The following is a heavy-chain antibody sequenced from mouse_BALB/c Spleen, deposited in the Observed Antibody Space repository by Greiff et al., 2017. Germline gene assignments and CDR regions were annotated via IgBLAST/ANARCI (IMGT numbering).Heavy chain of an antibody. CDR1: GYTFTSYV. D-gene: IGHD2-4*01. CDR3: ATSYDYDGAWFAY. V-gene: IGHV1-14*01. J-gene: IGHJ3*01. Sequence: VQLKESGPELVKPGASVKMSCKASGYTFTSYVMHWVKQKPGQGLEWIGYINPYNDGTKYNEKFKGKATLTSDKSSSTAYMELSSLTSEDSAVYYCATSYDYDGAWFAYWGQGTLVTVSA. CDR2: INPYNDGT.